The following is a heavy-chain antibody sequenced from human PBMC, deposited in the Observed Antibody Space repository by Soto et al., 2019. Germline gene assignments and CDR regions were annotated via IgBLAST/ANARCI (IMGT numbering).Heavy chain of an antibody. CDR3: ARVPYYYGSGSAFDI. CDR1: GFTFSSYA. CDR2: ISYDGSNK. J-gene: IGHJ3*02. Sequence: QVQLVESGGGVVQPGRSLRLSCAASGFTFSSYAIHWVRQAPGKGLEWVAVISYDGSNKYYADSVKGRFTISRDNSKNTLYLQMNSLRAEDTAVYYCARVPYYYGSGSAFDIWGQGTMVTVSS. V-gene: IGHV3-30-3*01. D-gene: IGHD3-10*01.